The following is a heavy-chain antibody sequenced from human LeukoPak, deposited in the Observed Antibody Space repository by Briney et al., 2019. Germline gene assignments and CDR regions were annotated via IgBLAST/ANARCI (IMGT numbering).Heavy chain of an antibody. CDR2: IKVDGSEE. J-gene: IGHJ4*02. CDR3: ARDSGDRTVDY. CDR1: GFTLSSFW. Sequence: GGSLRLSCAASGFTLSSFWMSWVRKTPGKGLEWVANIKVDGSEEYYVDSVKGRFTISRDNARNSLYLQMNSLGAEDTAVYYCARDSGDRTVDYWGQGTLVTVSS. V-gene: IGHV3-7*05. D-gene: IGHD3-10*01.